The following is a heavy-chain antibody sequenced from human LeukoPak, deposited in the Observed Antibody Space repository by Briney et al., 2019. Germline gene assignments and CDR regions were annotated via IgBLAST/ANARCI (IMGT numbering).Heavy chain of an antibody. CDR1: GGSISSYY. CDR3: ARVTGYRIEDYFDY. V-gene: IGHV4-59*01. Sequence: SETLSLTCTVSGGSISSYYWSWIRQPPGKGLDWIGYIYYSGGTNYNPSLKSRVTISVETSKDEYSLKLRSVTAADTAVYYCARVTGYRIEDYFDYWGQGTLVTVSS. D-gene: IGHD6-13*01. J-gene: IGHJ4*02. CDR2: IYYSGGT.